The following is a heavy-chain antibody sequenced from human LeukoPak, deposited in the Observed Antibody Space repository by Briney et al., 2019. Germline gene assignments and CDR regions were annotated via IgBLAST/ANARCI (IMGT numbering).Heavy chain of an antibody. V-gene: IGHV4-34*01. CDR3: SGGEREPRYAFDI. CDR1: GGSFSGYY. D-gene: IGHD1-26*01. CDR2: IYQRGST. J-gene: IGHJ3*02. Sequence: SKTLSLTCGVYGGSFSGYYWRGIRQPPGKGPAWRGEIYQRGSTNYNTSLTRRVTTPVDKAKTQFSLKRRSVTAADTAVSYCSGGEREPRYAFDIWGQGTLVTVSS.